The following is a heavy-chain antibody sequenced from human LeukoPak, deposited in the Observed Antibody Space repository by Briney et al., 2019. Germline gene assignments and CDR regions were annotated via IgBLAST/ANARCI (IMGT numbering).Heavy chain of an antibody. V-gene: IGHV4-38-2*01. J-gene: IGHJ6*03. CDR1: GYSISSGHY. CDR3: ARHFPRSYGVGYMDV. CDR2: IYHSGST. D-gene: IGHD1-26*01. Sequence: SETLSLTCAVSGYSISSGHYWGWIRQPPGKGLEWIGSIYHSGSTYYNPSLKSRVTISVDTSKNQFSLKLSSVTAADTAVYYCARHFPRSYGVGYMDVWGKGTTVTVSS.